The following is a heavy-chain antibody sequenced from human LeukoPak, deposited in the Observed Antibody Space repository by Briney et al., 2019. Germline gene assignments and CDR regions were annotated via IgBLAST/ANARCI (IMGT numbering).Heavy chain of an antibody. Sequence: SETLSLTCTVSSVSISSSSYYWGWLRQPPGKGLEGIVSNYYSGSNYYNPSLESRVTISVDTSKNQFPLKLNSVTAADTAVYYCARQRHSSSSYYYYYMDVWGKGTTVTVSS. D-gene: IGHD6-6*01. V-gene: IGHV4-39*01. CDR3: ARQRHSSSSYYYYYMDV. CDR1: SVSISSSSYY. J-gene: IGHJ6*03. CDR2: NYYSGSN.